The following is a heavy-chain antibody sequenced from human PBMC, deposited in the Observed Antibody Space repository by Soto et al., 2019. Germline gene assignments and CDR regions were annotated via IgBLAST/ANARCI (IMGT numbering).Heavy chain of an antibody. J-gene: IGHJ3*02. CDR1: GGSISSYY. CDR3: ARARVGYDSSGYLYYDAFDI. Sequence: PSETLSLTCTVSGGSISSYYWSWIRQPPGKGLEWIGYIYYSGGTNYNPSLESRVTISVDTSKNQFSLKLSSVTAADTAVYYCARARVGYDSSGYLYYDAFDIWGQGTMVTVSS. CDR2: IYYSGGT. V-gene: IGHV4-59*01. D-gene: IGHD3-22*01.